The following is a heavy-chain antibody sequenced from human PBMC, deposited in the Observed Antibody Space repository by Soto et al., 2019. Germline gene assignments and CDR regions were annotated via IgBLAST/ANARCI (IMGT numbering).Heavy chain of an antibody. V-gene: IGHV1-24*01. D-gene: IGHD1-1*01. CDR1: GYTLTELS. Sequence: ASVKASCKFSGYTLTELSIHWVRQAPGKGLEWMGGFDPEDGETIYAQKFQGRVTMTEDTSTDTAYMELSSLRSEDTAVYYCATALTVTTGNIDYWGQGTLVTVSS. J-gene: IGHJ4*02. CDR2: FDPEDGET. CDR3: ATALTVTTGNIDY.